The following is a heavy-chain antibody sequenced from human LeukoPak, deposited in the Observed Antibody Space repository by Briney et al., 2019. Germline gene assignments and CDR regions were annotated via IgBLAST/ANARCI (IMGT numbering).Heavy chain of an antibody. CDR2: IYHRGST. V-gene: IGHV4-30-2*01. D-gene: IGHD6-13*01. CDR3: ARDFINSS. Sequence: PSQTLSLTCTVSGGSISSGGYYWSWIRQPPGKGLEWIGYIYHRGSTYYNPSLKSRVTISVDRSNNQFSLKLSSVTAADTAVYYCARDFINSSWGQGTLVTDSS. CDR1: GGSISSGGYY. J-gene: IGHJ4*02.